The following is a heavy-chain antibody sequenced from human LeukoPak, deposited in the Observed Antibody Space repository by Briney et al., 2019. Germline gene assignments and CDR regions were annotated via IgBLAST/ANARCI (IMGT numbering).Heavy chain of an antibody. Sequence: GGSLRLSCAASGFTFSSYWMSWVRQAPGKGLEWVANIKQDGSEKYYVDAVKGRFTISRDNAKNSLYLQMNSLRAEDTAVYYSSLEGSSWYRYFQHWGQGTLVTVSS. J-gene: IGHJ1*01. D-gene: IGHD6-13*01. CDR3: SLEGSSWYRYFQH. CDR1: GFTFSSYW. CDR2: IKQDGSEK. V-gene: IGHV3-7*05.